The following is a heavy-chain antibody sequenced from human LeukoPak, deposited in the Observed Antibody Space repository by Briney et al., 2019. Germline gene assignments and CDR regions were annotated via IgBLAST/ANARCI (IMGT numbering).Heavy chain of an antibody. V-gene: IGHV3-7*01. D-gene: IGHD2-21*01. CDR2: MHEYGSQI. CDR1: GFDFSGFS. J-gene: IGHJ4*02. Sequence: GGSLRLSCVVSGFDFSGFSMSWVRQAPGKGLEWVAIMHEYGSQIFYVDSVKGRFIISRDNARNSLYLQMNNLRAEDTAVYYCARPRGCGSARCNNFDYWGQGALVTVSS. CDR3: ARPRGCGSARCNNFDY.